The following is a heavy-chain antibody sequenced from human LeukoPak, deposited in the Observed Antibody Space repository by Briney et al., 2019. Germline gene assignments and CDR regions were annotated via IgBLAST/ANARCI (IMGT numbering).Heavy chain of an antibody. Sequence: GGSLRLSCAASGFTFSSYAMHWVRQAPGKGLEWVAVMSHDGSNKYYADSVKGRFTISRDNSKNTLHLQMNSLRPEDTAVYYCARTLTMLSWFDPWGQGTLVTVSS. D-gene: IGHD4/OR15-4a*01. CDR1: GFTFSSYA. V-gene: IGHV3-30-3*01. J-gene: IGHJ5*02. CDR3: ARTLTMLSWFDP. CDR2: MSHDGSNK.